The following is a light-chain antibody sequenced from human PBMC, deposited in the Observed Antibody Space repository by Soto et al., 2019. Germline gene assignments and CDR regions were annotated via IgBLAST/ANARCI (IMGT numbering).Light chain of an antibody. V-gene: IGKV3-15*01. CDR3: QQYADWPRT. Sequence: EIVLSQCPGTLSFSPGERATLSCRASQSVSSSYLAWYQQKPGQAPRLLIYGASTRATGIPARFSGSGSGTEFTLTISSLQSEDFAVYYCQQYADWPRTFGQGTKVDIK. CDR1: QSVSSSY. J-gene: IGKJ1*01. CDR2: GAS.